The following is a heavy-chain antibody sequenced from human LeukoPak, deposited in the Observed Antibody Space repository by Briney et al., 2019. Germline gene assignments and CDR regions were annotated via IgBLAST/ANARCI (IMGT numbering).Heavy chain of an antibody. D-gene: IGHD3-16*01. V-gene: IGHV4-38-2*02. CDR3: ARGVGGLGNMDV. Sequence: SETLSLTCTVSGYSISSGYYWGWIRQPPGKGLEWIGSIYHSGRTFYNPSLKSRVTISVDTSKNQFSLKLTSVTAADTAVYFCARGVGGLGNMDVWGEGTTVIVSS. J-gene: IGHJ6*03. CDR2: IYHSGRT. CDR1: GYSISSGYY.